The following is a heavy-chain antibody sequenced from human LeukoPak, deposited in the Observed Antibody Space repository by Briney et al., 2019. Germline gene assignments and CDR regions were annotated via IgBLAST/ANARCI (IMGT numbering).Heavy chain of an antibody. J-gene: IGHJ4*02. CDR3: ARGDHDFWSGYSLYYFDY. CDR1: GYTFTSYG. D-gene: IGHD3-3*01. CDR2: MNPNSGNT. V-gene: IGHV1-8*02. Sequence: RASVKVSCKASGYTFTSYGISWVRQAPGQGLEWMGWMNPNSGNTGYAQKFQGRVTMTRNTSISTAYMELSSLRSEDTAVYYCARGDHDFWSGYSLYYFDYWGQGTLVTVSS.